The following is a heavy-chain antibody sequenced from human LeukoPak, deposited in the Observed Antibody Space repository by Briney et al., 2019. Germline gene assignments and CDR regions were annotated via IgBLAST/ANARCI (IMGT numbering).Heavy chain of an antibody. CDR1: GYTFTGYD. V-gene: IGHV1-8*01. J-gene: IGHJ4*02. CDR3: ARAIGELQLVPGYYFDY. Sequence: ASVKVSCKASGYTFTGYDINWVRQATGQGLEWMGWMNPNSGNTGYAQKFQGRVTMTTDTSTSTAYMELRSLRSDDTAVFYCARAIGELQLVPGYYFDYWGQGTLVTVSS. D-gene: IGHD6-13*01. CDR2: MNPNSGNT.